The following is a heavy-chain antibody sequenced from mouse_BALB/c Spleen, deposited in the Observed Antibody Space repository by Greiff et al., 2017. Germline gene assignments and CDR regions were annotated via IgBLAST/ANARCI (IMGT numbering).Heavy chain of an antibody. J-gene: IGHJ4*01. CDR2: ISSGGST. Sequence: EVMLVESGGGLVKPGGSLKLSCAASGFTFSSYAMSWVRQTPEKRLEWVASISSGGSTYYPDSVKGRFTISRDNARNNLYLQMSSLRSEDTAMYYCARSPLYYYGSSTYAMDYWGQGTSVTVSS. V-gene: IGHV5-6-5*01. CDR3: ARSPLYYYGSSTYAMDY. CDR1: GFTFSSYA. D-gene: IGHD1-1*01.